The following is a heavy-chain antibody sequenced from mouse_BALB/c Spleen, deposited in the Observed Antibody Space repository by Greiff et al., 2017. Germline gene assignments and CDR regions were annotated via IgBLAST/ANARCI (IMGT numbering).Heavy chain of an antibody. J-gene: IGHJ2*01. Sequence: EVQVVESGGGLVQPGGSRKLSCAASGFTFSSFGMHWVRQAPEKGLEWVAYISSGSSTIYYADTVKGRFTISRDNPKNTLFLQMTSLRSEDTAMYYCARSGGSSSYYFDYWGQGTTLTVSS. D-gene: IGHD1-1*01. CDR3: ARSGGSSSYYFDY. CDR2: ISSGSSTI. V-gene: IGHV5-17*02. CDR1: GFTFSSFG.